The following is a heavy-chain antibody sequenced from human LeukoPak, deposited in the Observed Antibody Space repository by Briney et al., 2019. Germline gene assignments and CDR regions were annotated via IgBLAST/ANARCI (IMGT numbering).Heavy chain of an antibody. CDR3: AKEANYDFWSGYLSYFDY. D-gene: IGHD3-3*01. J-gene: IGHJ4*02. Sequence: QTGGSLRLSCAASGFTFSSYGMHWVRQAPGKGLEWVAFIRYDGSNKYYADSVKGRFTISRDNSKNTLYLQMNSLRAEDTAVYYCAKEANYDFWSGYLSYFDYWGQGTLVTVSS. CDR1: GFTFSSYG. V-gene: IGHV3-30*02. CDR2: IRYDGSNK.